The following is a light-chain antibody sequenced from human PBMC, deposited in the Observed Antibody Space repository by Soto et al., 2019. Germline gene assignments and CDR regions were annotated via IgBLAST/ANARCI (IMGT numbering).Light chain of an antibody. CDR2: GAS. V-gene: IGKV3-20*01. CDR1: QSVSSAY. Sequence: EIVLTQSPGTLSLSPGERATLSCRASQSVSSAYLAWYQQKPGQAPRLLISGASSRATGIPDRFSGSGSGTDFTLTISRLEPEEFAVYFCQQYGGSPPITFGQGTRLDIK. CDR3: QQYGGSPPIT. J-gene: IGKJ5*01.